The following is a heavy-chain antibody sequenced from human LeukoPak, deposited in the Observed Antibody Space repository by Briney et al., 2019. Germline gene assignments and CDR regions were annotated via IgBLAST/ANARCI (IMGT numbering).Heavy chain of an antibody. CDR1: GGSISSGGYY. D-gene: IGHD3-10*01. J-gene: IGHJ6*02. CDR2: IYYSGST. V-gene: IGHV4-31*03. CDR3: ARVWRFGAHFPYGMDV. Sequence: SQTLSLTCTVSGGSISSGGYYWSWIRQHPGKGLEWIGYIYYSGSTYYNPSLKSRVTISVDTSKNQFSLKLSSVTAADTAVYYCARVWRFGAHFPYGMDVWGQGTTVTVSS.